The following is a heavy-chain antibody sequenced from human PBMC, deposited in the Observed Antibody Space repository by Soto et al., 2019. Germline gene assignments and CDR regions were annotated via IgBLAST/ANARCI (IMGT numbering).Heavy chain of an antibody. V-gene: IGHV4-30-2*01. CDR1: GDSISSRGYT. D-gene: IGHD3-10*01. Sequence: QLQLQESGSGLVKPLQTLSLTCGISGDSISSRGYTWTWIRQPPGKCLEWIGYIYPSGAAYYNPSPTSRVTISLETSKNRFSLNVKSATAADTAVYYCARAVFSSILYIDFWGQGTTVTVSS. CDR3: ARAVFSSILYIDF. CDR2: IYPSGAA. J-gene: IGHJ6*03.